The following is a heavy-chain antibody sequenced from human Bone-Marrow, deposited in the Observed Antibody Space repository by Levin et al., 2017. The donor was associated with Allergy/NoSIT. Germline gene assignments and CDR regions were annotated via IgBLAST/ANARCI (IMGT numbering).Heavy chain of an antibody. V-gene: IGHV4-34*01. J-gene: IGHJ3*02. CDR1: GGSFSGYY. CDR2: INHSGST. CDR3: ARGGVGLRYFDWLHAFDI. Sequence: PSETLSLTCAVYGGSFSGYYWSWIRQPPGKGLEWIGEINHSGSTNYNPSLKSRVTISVDTSKNQFSLKLSSVTAADTAVYYCARGGVGLRYFDWLHAFDIWGQGTMVTVSS. D-gene: IGHD3-9*01.